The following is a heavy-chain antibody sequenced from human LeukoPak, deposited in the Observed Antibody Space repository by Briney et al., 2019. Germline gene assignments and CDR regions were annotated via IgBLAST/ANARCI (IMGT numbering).Heavy chain of an antibody. CDR1: GHTFSDHY. CDR3: ADLAATL. J-gene: IGHJ4*02. CDR2: IRNTVTDDNT. V-gene: IGHV3-72*01. D-gene: IGHD1-26*01. Sequence: PGGSLRLACAASGHTFSDHYMDWVRQSRGRGREWVGHIRNTVTDDNTYHAEGVKGRSTISRDDSNRSLYQQMNSLKTEDTPVYYCADLAATLWGQGTLANVSS.